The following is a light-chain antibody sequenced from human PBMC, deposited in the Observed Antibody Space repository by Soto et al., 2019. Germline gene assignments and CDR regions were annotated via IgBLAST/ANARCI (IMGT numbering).Light chain of an antibody. CDR3: AAWDGSLNGVV. V-gene: IGLV1-44*01. CDR1: SSNIGSNT. Sequence: QSVLTQPPSASGTPGQRVTISCSGSSSNIGSNTVNWYQQLPGTAPKLLIYSYNQRPSGVPDRFSGSKSGTSASLAISGLQSEDEADYYCAAWDGSLNGVVFGGGTKLIVL. J-gene: IGLJ2*01. CDR2: SYN.